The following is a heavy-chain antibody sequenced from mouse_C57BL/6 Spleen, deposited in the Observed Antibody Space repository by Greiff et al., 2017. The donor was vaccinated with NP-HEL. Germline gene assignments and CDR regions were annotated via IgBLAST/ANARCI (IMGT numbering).Heavy chain of an antibody. J-gene: IGHJ2*01. V-gene: IGHV1-15*01. CDR2: IDPETGGT. CDR3: TRKGPYGSSYGYFDY. D-gene: IGHD1-1*01. CDR1: GYTFTDYE. Sequence: VQLQQSGAELVRPGASVTLSCKASGYTFTDYEMHWVKQTPVHGLEWIGAIDPETGGTAYNQKFKGKAILTADKSSSTAYMELRSLTSEDSAVYYCTRKGPYGSSYGYFDYWGQGTTLTVSS.